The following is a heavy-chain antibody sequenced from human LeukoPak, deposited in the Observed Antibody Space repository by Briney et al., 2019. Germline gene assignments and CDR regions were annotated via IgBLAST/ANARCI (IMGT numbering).Heavy chain of an antibody. CDR1: GGSFSGYY. CDR2: INHSGST. CDR3: ARSGVGYYDFWGGYSHENWFDP. J-gene: IGHJ5*02. Sequence: SETLSLTCAVYGGSFSGYYWSWIRQPPGKGLEWIGEINHSGSTNYNPSLKSRVTISVDTSKNQFSLKLSSVTAADTAVYYCARSGVGYYDFWGGYSHENWFDPWGQGTLVTVSS. D-gene: IGHD3-3*01. V-gene: IGHV4-34*01.